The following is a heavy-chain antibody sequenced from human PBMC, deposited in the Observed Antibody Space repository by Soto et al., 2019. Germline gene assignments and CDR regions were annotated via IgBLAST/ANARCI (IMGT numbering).Heavy chain of an antibody. J-gene: IGHJ6*02. Sequence: QVQLVQSGAEVKKPGSSVKVSCKASGGTFSSYAISWVRQAPGQGLEWMGGIIPIFGAANYAQKFQGRVTITADESTSTAYMELSSLRSEDTAVYYCASGSCSGGSRYYYYYGMDVWGQGTTVTVSS. CDR3: ASGSCSGGSRYYYYYGMDV. CDR2: IIPIFGAA. V-gene: IGHV1-69*01. D-gene: IGHD2-15*01. CDR1: GGTFSSYA.